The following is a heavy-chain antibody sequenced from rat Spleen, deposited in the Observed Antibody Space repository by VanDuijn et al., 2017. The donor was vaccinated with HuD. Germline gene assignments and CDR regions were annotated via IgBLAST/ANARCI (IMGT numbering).Heavy chain of an antibody. CDR3: AKTTVAYYYVMDA. CDR2: INSAGST. V-gene: IGHV3-3*01. J-gene: IGHJ4*01. Sequence: EVQLQESGPGLVKPSQSLSLTCSVTSYSITSNYWGWIRRFPGNKLEWMVYINSAGSTNFNPSLKSRISITRDTSKNQFFLQINSVTTEDTATYYCAKTTVAYYYVMDAWGPGASVTVSS. D-gene: IGHD1-11*01. CDR1: SYSITSNY.